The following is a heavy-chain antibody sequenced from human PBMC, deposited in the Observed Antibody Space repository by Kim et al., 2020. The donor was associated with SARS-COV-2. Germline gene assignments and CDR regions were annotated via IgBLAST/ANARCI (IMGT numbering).Heavy chain of an antibody. CDR3: ASLDTAMVLDY. D-gene: IGHD5-18*01. V-gene: IGHV4-4*09. J-gene: IGHJ4*02. Sequence: TIYNPSLKIRVTISVDTSKNQYYLKLSSVTAADTDVYYCASLDTAMVLDYWCQGTLVTVSS. CDR2: T.